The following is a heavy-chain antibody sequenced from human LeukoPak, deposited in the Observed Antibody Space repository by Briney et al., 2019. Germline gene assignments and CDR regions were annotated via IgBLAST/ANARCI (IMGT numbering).Heavy chain of an antibody. CDR3: AREPDRRLATYYFDY. J-gene: IGHJ4*02. CDR2: IYHSGST. Sequence: SGTLSLTCAVPGGSISSTNWWSWVRQPPGKGLEWIGEIYHSGSTYYNPSLKSRVTMSVDTSKNQFSLKLSSVTAADTAVYYCAREPDRRLATYYFDYWGQGTLVTVSS. CDR1: GGSISSTNW. V-gene: IGHV4-4*02. D-gene: IGHD6-19*01.